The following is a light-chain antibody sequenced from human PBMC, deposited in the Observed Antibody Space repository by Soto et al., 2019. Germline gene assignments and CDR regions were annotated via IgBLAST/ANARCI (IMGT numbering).Light chain of an antibody. Sequence: EIVLTQSPGTLSLSPGERATLSCRASQSVSSSYLAWYQQKPGQAPRLRIYGASSRATGIPDRFSGGGSGTDFTLTIRRLEPEDFAVYYCQQYGSSPFTFGPGTKVHIK. CDR1: QSVSSSY. J-gene: IGKJ3*01. CDR2: GAS. V-gene: IGKV3-20*01. CDR3: QQYGSSPFT.